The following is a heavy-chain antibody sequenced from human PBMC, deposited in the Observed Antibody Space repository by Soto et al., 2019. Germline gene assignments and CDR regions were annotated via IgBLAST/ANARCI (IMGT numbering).Heavy chain of an antibody. J-gene: IGHJ5*02. CDR1: GFTFSSYG. D-gene: IGHD6-13*01. CDR2: ISSSSSYI. Sequence: GGSLRLSCAASGFTFSSYGMHWVRQAPGKGLEWVSSISSSSSYIYYADSVKGRFTLSRDNAKNSLYLQMNSLRAEDTAVYYCARSGSYSSSWYYLGWFDPWGQGTLVTVSS. V-gene: IGHV3-21*01. CDR3: ARSGSYSSSWYYLGWFDP.